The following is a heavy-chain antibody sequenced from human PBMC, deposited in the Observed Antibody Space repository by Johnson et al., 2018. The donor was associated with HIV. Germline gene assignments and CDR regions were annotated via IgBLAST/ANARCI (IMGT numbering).Heavy chain of an antibody. CDR1: GFSVSSNY. V-gene: IGHV3-66*02. Sequence: VQLVESGGGLVQPGGSLRLSCSASGFSVSSNYMSWVRQAPGKGLAWVSSIYCGGRTYYADSVKGRFSIPRDTSKNTVYLQMNSLRTVDTAVYYCARGYTWNDVSIWGQGTMVTVSS. D-gene: IGHD1-1*01. CDR2: IYCGGRT. J-gene: IGHJ3*02. CDR3: ARGYTWNDVSI.